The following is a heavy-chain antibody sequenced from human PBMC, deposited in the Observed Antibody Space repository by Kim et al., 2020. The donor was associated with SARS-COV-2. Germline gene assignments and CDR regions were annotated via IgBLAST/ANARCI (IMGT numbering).Heavy chain of an antibody. D-gene: IGHD3-10*01. V-gene: IGHV4-59*01. CDR2: GST. CDR3: ARDPYGGDY. J-gene: IGHJ4*02. Sequence: GSTNYNPSLKSRVTISVDTSKNQFSLKLSSVTAADTAVYYCARDPYGGDYWGQGTLVTVSS.